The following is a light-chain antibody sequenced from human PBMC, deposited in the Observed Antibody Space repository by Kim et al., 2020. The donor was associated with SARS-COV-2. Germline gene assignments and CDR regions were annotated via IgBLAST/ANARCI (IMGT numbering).Light chain of an antibody. V-gene: IGLV3-21*04. CDR3: QVWDSSSDHVV. J-gene: IGLJ2*01. CDR2: YDS. Sequence: SYELTQPPSVSVAPGKTARITCGGNNIGSKSVHWYQQKPGQAPVLVIYYDSDRPSGIRERFSGSNSGNMATLTISRVEAGDEADYYCQVWDSSSDHVVFGGGTKLTVL. CDR1: NIGSKS.